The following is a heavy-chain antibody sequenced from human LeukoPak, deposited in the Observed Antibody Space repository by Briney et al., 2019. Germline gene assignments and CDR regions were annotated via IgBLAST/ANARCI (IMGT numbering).Heavy chain of an antibody. J-gene: IGHJ4*02. CDR2: INNDGTST. D-gene: IGHD1-1*01. CDR3: ARDRYNWNDAGELDC. V-gene: IGHV3-74*01. Sequence: GGSLRLSCAASGFIFRNNWMHWVRQAPGKGLVWVSWINNDGTSTSYADSVKGRFTISRDNSKNTLYLQMNSLRAEDTAVYYCARDRYNWNDAGELDCWGQGTLVTVSS. CDR1: GFIFRNNW.